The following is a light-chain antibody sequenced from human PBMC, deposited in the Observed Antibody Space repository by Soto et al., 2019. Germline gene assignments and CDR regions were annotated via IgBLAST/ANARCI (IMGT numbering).Light chain of an antibody. CDR3: QQFNSSPVT. V-gene: IGKV1-9*01. CDR2: AAS. J-gene: IGKJ2*01. Sequence: QLTQSPPSLSASVGDRVTITCRASQGISSYLAWYQQKPWEAPKLLIYAASTLQSGVPSRFSGSGSGTDFTLTISSLQPEDFATYYCQQFNSSPVTFGQGTKLEIK. CDR1: QGISSY.